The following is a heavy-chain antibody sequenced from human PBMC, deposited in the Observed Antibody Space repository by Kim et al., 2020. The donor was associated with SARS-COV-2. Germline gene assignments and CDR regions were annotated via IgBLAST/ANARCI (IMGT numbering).Heavy chain of an antibody. Sequence: SETLSLTCSVSGGPISSYYWSWIRQPPGKGLEWIGYIYYSGNTNYNPSLKSRVTMSVDTSKNQFSLKLSSVTAADTAFYYFARDRHSGSWLYYLGQGTLV. CDR1: GGPISSYY. D-gene: IGHD6-13*01. CDR3: ARDRHSGSWLYY. V-gene: IGHV4-59*01. CDR2: IYYSGNT. J-gene: IGHJ4*02.